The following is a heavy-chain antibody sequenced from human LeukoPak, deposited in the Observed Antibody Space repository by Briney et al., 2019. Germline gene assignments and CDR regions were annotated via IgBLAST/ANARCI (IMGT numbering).Heavy chain of an antibody. V-gene: IGHV3-23*01. Sequence: GGSLRLSCAASGFTFSSYAMSWVRQAPGKGLEWVSAISGGGDSPYYADSVKGRFAISRDNSKNTLYLQMNSLRAEDTAVYYCAKAGDSSSSPLFLDWGQGTLVTVSS. CDR1: GFTFSSYA. CDR2: ISGGGDSP. D-gene: IGHD6-6*01. CDR3: AKAGDSSSSPLFLD. J-gene: IGHJ4*02.